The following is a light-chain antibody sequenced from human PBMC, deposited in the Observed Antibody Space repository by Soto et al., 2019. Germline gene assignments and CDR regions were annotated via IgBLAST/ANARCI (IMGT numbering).Light chain of an antibody. J-gene: IGLJ3*02. Sequence: QAVVTQPPSASASLGASVKLTCTLTTAHSSDAIAWHQQQPEKGPRYLMKLNSDGSYNKGDGIPDRFSGSSSGAERYLTISSLQSDDEADYYCQTWGDGIRVFGGGTKLTVL. CDR2: LNSDGSY. V-gene: IGLV4-69*02. CDR1: TAHSSDA. CDR3: QTWGDGIRV.